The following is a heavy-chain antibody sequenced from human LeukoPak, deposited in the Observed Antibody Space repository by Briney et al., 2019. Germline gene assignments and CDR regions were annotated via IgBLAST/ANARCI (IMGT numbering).Heavy chain of an antibody. V-gene: IGHV4-34*01. Sequence: KSSETLSLTCAVYGGSFSGYYRSWIRQPPGKGLEWIGEINHSGSTNYNPSLKSRVTISVDTSKNQFSLKLSSVTAADTAVYCCARGTAYCGGDCYRRPFDYWGQGTLVTVSS. CDR2: INHSGST. J-gene: IGHJ4*02. CDR3: ARGTAYCGGDCYRRPFDY. D-gene: IGHD2-21*02. CDR1: GGSFSGYY.